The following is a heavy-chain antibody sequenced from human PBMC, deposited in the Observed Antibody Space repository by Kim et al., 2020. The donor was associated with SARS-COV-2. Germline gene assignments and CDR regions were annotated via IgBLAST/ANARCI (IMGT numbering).Heavy chain of an antibody. D-gene: IGHD3-3*01. J-gene: IGHJ4*02. CDR3: VKAFYDEGTTHYGFPPLDY. V-gene: IGHV3-23*01. CDR1: GFSFSNYG. CDR2: ISGRGDNT. Sequence: GGSLRLSCAASGFSFSNYGMSWVRQAPGKGLEWVSRISGRGDNTYYAESVKGRFTISRDNSRNTLSLQLNSLRGEDTALYYCVKAFYDEGTTHYGFPPLDYWGQGALVTVSS.